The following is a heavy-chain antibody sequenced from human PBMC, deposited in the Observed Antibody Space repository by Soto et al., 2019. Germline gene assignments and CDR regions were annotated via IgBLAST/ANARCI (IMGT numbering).Heavy chain of an antibody. V-gene: IGHV3-48*01. CDR1: GFTFSSYS. D-gene: IGHD3-10*01. J-gene: IGHJ6*02. CDR3: ARVVEWFGDRYYYGMGV. Sequence: EVQLVESGGGLVQPGGSLRLSCAASGFTFSSYSMNWVRQAPGKGLEWVSFISSSSSTIYYADSVKGRFTIPRDNAKNSLYLQMNSLRAEDTAVYYCARVVEWFGDRYYYGMGVWGQGTTVTVSS. CDR2: ISSSSSTI.